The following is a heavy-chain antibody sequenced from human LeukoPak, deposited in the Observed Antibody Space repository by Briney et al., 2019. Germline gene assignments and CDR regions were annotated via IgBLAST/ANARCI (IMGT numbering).Heavy chain of an antibody. D-gene: IGHD6-13*01. J-gene: IGHJ4*02. CDR2: VYTSGST. Sequence: SQTLSLTCAVSGASITSGSSYWRWIRQPAGKGLEWIGRVYTSGSTNYNPSLQSRVTITVDTSKNQFPLKLSSVTAADMAVYYCARDRAGSSSWYASYDNWGQGTLVTVSS. CDR3: ARDRAGSSSWYASYDN. V-gene: IGHV4-61*02. CDR1: GASITSGSSY.